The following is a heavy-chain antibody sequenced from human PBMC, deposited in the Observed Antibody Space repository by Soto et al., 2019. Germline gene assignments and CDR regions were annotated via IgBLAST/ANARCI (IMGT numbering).Heavy chain of an antibody. D-gene: IGHD3-10*01. V-gene: IGHV3-15*07. J-gene: IGHJ6*02. CDR3: TTVFLVRGVIWSAVDV. CDR2: IKSKTDGGTT. Sequence: GGSLRLSCAASGFTFSNAWMNWVRQAPGKGLEWVGRIKSKTDGGTTDYAAPVEGRFTISRDDSKNTLYLQMNSLKTEDTAVYYCTTVFLVRGVIWSAVDVWGQGTTVTVSS. CDR1: GFTFSNAW.